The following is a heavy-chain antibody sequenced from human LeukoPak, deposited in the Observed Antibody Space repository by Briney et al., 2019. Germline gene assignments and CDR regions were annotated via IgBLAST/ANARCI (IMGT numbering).Heavy chain of an antibody. CDR2: ISSSGSTI. D-gene: IGHD2-15*01. V-gene: IGHV3-48*03. CDR3: ARDRCPYCSGGSFNWFDP. J-gene: IGHJ5*02. Sequence: GRSLRLSCAASGFTFNSYSMHWVRQAPGKGLEWVSYISSSGSTIYYADSVKGRFTISRDNAKNSLYLQMNSLRAEDTAVYYCARDRCPYCSGGSFNWFDPWGQGTLVTVPS. CDR1: GFTFNSYS.